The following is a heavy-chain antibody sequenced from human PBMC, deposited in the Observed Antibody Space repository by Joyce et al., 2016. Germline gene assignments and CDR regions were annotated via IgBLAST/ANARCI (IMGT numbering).Heavy chain of an antibody. J-gene: IGHJ4*02. D-gene: IGHD3-10*01. CDR1: GYTFSRYG. Sequence: QVQLVQSGAEVKKTGASVKVSCKASGYTFSRYGITWVRQAPGQGLEWMGWISASTGNTNHLQKCQGRVTMTTDTSTSTAYMEVTSLRSDDTAVYYCARADYSYGSGSYYYFIFWGQGTLVTVSS. CDR2: ISASTGNT. V-gene: IGHV1-18*01. CDR3: ARADYSYGSGSYYYFIF.